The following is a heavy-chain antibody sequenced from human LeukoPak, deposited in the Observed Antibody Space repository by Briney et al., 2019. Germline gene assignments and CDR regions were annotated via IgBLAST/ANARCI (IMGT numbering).Heavy chain of an antibody. CDR1: GYTFTSYG. CDR2: ISTYNGNK. Sequence: ASVKVSCKASGYTFTSYGISWVRQAPGQGLKWMGWISTYNGNKNYAQKLQGRVTMTTDTSTSTAYMELRSLRSDDTAMYYCARDPGYVYSSSWYYYYYYYMDVWGKGTTVTVSS. D-gene: IGHD6-13*01. CDR3: ARDPGYVYSSSWYYYYYYYMDV. V-gene: IGHV1-18*01. J-gene: IGHJ6*03.